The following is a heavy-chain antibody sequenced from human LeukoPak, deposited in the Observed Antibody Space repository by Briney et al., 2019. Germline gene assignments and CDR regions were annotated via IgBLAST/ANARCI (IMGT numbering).Heavy chain of an antibody. CDR2: INPNSGGT. V-gene: IGHV1-2*02. Sequence: ASVKVSCKASGYTFTGYYMHWVRQAPGQGLEWMGWINPNSGGTNYAQKFQGRVTMTRDTSISTAYMEVSRLRSDDTAMYYCARDRAVAAINWFDPWGQGILVTVSS. J-gene: IGHJ5*02. CDR3: ARDRAVAAINWFDP. CDR1: GYTFTGYY. D-gene: IGHD2-21*02.